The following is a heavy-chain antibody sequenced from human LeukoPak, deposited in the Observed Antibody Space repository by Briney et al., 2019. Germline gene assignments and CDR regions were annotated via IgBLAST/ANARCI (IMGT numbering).Heavy chain of an antibody. CDR3: ARAQRGYSTN. V-gene: IGHV1-8*02. CDR2: INPNSGNT. J-gene: IGHJ4*02. CDR1: GYTFSGYY. Sequence: ASVKVSCKASGYTFSGYYIHWVRQAPGQGLEWMGWINPNSGNTGYAQKFQGRVTMTRNTSISTAYMELSSLRSEDTAVYYCARAQRGYSTNWGQGTLVTVSS. D-gene: IGHD5-18*01.